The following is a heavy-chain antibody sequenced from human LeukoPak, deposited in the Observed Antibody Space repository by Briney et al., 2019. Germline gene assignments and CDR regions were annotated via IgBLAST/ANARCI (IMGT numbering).Heavy chain of an antibody. V-gene: IGHV3-23*01. CDR1: GFSFVTYA. J-gene: IGHJ4*02. CDR2: ISSTGTTT. Sequence: GGSLRLSCAASGFSFVTYAMGWVRQVPGKGVEWVSGISSTGTTTYYADSVKGRFTISRDTSKNTLFLQLNSLRAEDTAVYYCAKDHRPFSSAVAGILGYWGQGTLVTVSS. D-gene: IGHD6-19*01. CDR3: AKDHRPFSSAVAGILGY.